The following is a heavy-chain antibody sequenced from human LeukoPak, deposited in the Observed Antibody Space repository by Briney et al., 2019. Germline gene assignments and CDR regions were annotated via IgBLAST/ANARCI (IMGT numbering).Heavy chain of an antibody. CDR1: GYTFTNYY. D-gene: IGHD1-26*01. J-gene: IGHJ4*02. CDR3: ARDPVGATKGVDSYFDY. CDR2: INPSGGST. Sequence: ASVKVSCTASGYTFTNYYMHWVRQAPGQGLEWMGIINPSGGSTSYVHKIQGRVTMTRDTSTSTVYMELSSLRSEDTAVYYCARDPVGATKGVDSYFDYWGQETLVTVSS. V-gene: IGHV1-46*01.